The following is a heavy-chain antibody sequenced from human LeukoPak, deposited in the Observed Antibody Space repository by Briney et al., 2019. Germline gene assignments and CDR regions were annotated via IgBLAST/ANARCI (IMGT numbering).Heavy chain of an antibody. CDR2: ISWNSGSI. Sequence: GGSLRLSCAASGFTSDDYAMHWVRQAPGKGLEWVSGISWNSGSIGYADSVKGRFTISRDNAKNSLYLQMNSLRAEDTALYYCAKDISYYDSSGYYGVDYWGQGTLVTVSS. CDR1: GFTSDDYA. CDR3: AKDISYYDSSGYYGVDY. V-gene: IGHV3-9*02. D-gene: IGHD3-22*01. J-gene: IGHJ4*02.